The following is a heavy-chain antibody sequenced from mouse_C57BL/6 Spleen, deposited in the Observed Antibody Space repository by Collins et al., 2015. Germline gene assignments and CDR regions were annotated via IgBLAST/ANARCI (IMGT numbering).Heavy chain of an antibody. CDR2: ISYSGST. D-gene: IGHD2-1*01. CDR3: ASYYGNYYATDY. J-gene: IGHJ4*01. CDR1: GYSITSDYA. Sequence: DVQLQESGPGLVKPSQSLSLTCTVTGYSITSDYAWNWIRQFPGNKLEWMGYISYSGSTSYNPSLKSRISITRDTSKNQFFLQLNSVTTEDTATYYCASYYGNYYATDYWGQGTSVTVSS. V-gene: IGHV3-2*02.